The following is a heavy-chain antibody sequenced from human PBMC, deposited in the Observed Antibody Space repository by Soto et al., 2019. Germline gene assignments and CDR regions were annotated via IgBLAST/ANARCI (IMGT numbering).Heavy chain of an antibody. V-gene: IGHV1-2*04. Sequence: QVQLVQSGAEVKEPGASVKVSCKASGYTFTGYHIHWVRQAPGQGLEWMGWINTNTGDTNYAQNFQGSVTMTRDTSINTAYVELGRLSSDDTAVYYCARWVGASNWFDPWGQGTLVTVSS. CDR1: GYTFTGYH. D-gene: IGHD1-26*01. CDR2: INTNTGDT. CDR3: ARWVGASNWFDP. J-gene: IGHJ5*02.